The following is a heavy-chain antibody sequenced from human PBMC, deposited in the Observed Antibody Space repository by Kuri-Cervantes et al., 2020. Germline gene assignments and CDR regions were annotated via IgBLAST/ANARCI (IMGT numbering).Heavy chain of an antibody. CDR2: IRNKANTYST. Sequence: GESLKISCAASGFTFSDYYMDWVRQAPGKGLEWIACIRNKANTYSTEYAASVKGRFTISRDGSQNSLYLQMNSLNTGDTALYYCASSWGDYRRFDYWGQGTLVTVSS. J-gene: IGHJ4*02. D-gene: IGHD4-17*01. CDR1: GFTFSDYY. CDR3: ASSWGDYRRFDY. V-gene: IGHV3-72*01.